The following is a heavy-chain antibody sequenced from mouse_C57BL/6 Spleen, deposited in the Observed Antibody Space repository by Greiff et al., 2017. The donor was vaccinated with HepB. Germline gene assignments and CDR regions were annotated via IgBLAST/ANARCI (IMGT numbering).Heavy chain of an antibody. Sequence: VKVVESGAELAKPGASVKLSCKASGYTFTSYWMHWVKQRPGQGLEWIGYINPSSGYTKYNQKFKDKATLTADKSSSTAYMQLSSLTYEDSAVYYCARDYYGSRDAMDYWGQGTSVTVSS. V-gene: IGHV1-7*01. D-gene: IGHD1-1*01. J-gene: IGHJ4*01. CDR2: INPSSGYT. CDR3: ARDYYGSRDAMDY. CDR1: GYTFTSYW.